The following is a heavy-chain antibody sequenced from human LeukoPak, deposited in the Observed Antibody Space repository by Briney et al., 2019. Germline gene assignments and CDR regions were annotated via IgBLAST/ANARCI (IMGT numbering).Heavy chain of an antibody. CDR2: INPNTGGT. Sequence: SVTVSCKASGYRFTGYYMHWVRQAPGQGLEWMGWINPNTGGTNFAQKFQGRVTMTRDTSISTAYMELSRLRSDDTAVFYCARGSLRYYYDSSDYYAEGSFDYWGQGTLVTVSS. J-gene: IGHJ4*02. D-gene: IGHD3-22*01. V-gene: IGHV1-2*02. CDR1: GYRFTGYY. CDR3: ARGSLRYYYDSSDYYAEGSFDY.